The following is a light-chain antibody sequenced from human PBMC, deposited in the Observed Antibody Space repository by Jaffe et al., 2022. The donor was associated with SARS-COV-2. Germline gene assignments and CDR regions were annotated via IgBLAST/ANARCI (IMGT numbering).Light chain of an antibody. J-gene: IGLJ1*01. CDR3: SSYAGSNDYV. CDR2: GVY. Sequence: QSALTQPPSASGSPGQTVSISCTGTSTDIGIYNYVSWYQQHPGKAPKLMIYGVYERPSGVPDRFSGSKSGNTASLTVSGLQAEDEADYFCSSYAGSNDYVFGAGTKVTVL. CDR1: STDIGIYNY. V-gene: IGLV2-8*01.